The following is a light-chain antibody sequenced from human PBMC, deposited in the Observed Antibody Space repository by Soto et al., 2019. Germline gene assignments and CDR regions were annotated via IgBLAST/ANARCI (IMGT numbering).Light chain of an antibody. J-gene: IGLJ1*01. CDR1: SSDVGGYNS. CDR3: SSYTSTSRYV. Sequence: QSVLTQPASVSGSPGQSITVSCTGTSSDVGGYNSVSWYQQHPGKPPKLIIYEVSNRPSGVSDRFSGSKSGNTASLTISGLQAQDEAHYYCSSYTSTSRYVFATGTKLTVL. V-gene: IGLV2-14*03. CDR2: EVS.